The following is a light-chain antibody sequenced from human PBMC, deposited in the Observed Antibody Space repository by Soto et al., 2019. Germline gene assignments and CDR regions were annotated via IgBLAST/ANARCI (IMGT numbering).Light chain of an antibody. CDR2: WAS. J-gene: IGKJ1*01. CDR3: QQYYSAPWT. CDR1: QSVLYSSNNKNY. Sequence: DIVMTQSPDSLAVSLGERATINCKSSQSVLYSSNNKNYLAWYQQKPGQPPKLLIYWASTRESGVPDRFSGSASGTDFTLTISSLQAEDVGVYYCQQYYSAPWTFGQGTKVEIK. V-gene: IGKV4-1*01.